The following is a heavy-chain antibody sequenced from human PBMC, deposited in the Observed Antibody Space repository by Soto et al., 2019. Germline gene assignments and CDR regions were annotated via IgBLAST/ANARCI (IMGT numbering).Heavy chain of an antibody. CDR2: ISSYGADR. D-gene: IGHD6-19*01. Sequence: VQLVESGGTLVQPGGSLRLSCSASGFTFNSYAMHWVRQAPGKGLEFVSAISSYGADRYYADSVKGRFAISRDNSKNTLYLQMSSLRAEDTALYYCVKEGYMRSDWYGQFDYWGQGALVTVSS. V-gene: IGHV3-64D*06. CDR3: VKEGYMRSDWYGQFDY. J-gene: IGHJ4*02. CDR1: GFTFNSYA.